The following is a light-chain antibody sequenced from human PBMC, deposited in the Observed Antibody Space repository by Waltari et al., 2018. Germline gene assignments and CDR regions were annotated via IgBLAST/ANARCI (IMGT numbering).Light chain of an antibody. V-gene: IGLV1-40*01. J-gene: IGLJ2*01. CDR1: SSNIGSTYD. Sequence: QSVLTQPPSVSGAPGQTVTISCTGSSSNIGSTYDVHWYQQLPGTAPKLLIYGNSNRPSGVADRFPGSKSGNSASLAITGLQAEDEADYYCQSYDRSLNGHVVFGGGTKVTVL. CDR2: GNS. CDR3: QSYDRSLNGHVV.